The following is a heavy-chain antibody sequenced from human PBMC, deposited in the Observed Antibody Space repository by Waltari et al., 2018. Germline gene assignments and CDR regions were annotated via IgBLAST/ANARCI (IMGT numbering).Heavy chain of an antibody. V-gene: IGHV4-61*02. CDR1: GGSISSGSYY. Sequence: QVQLQESGPGLVKPSQTLSLTCTVSGGSISSGSYYWSWIRPPAGKGLEWIGRIYTSGSTNYNPSLKSRVTISVDTSKNQFSLKLSSVTAADTAVYYCARSEYDYVWGSYRVFDYWGQGTLVTVSS. CDR3: ARSEYDYVWGSYRVFDY. J-gene: IGHJ4*02. D-gene: IGHD3-16*02. CDR2: IYTSGST.